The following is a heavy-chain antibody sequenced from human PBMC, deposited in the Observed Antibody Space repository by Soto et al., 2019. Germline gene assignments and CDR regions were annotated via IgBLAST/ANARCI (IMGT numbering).Heavy chain of an antibody. CDR1: GGSISSYY. CDR3: ARGDGYCSGGICYNWFDP. V-gene: IGHV4-59*01. CDR2: IYYSGST. J-gene: IGHJ5*02. D-gene: IGHD2-15*01. Sequence: QVQLQESGPGLVKPSETLSLTCTVSGGSISSYYWSWIRQPPGKGLEWIGYIYYSGSTNYNPSLKSRVTISVDTSKNQFSLKLSSVTAADTAVYYCARGDGYCSGGICYNWFDPWGQGTLVTVSS.